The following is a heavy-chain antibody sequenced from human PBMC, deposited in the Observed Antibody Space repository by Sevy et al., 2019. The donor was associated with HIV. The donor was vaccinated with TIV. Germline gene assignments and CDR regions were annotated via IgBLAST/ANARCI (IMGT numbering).Heavy chain of an antibody. CDR1: GFTFDDYA. CDR2: ISLNSGSI. J-gene: IGHJ4*02. Sequence: GGSLRLSCAASGFTFDDYAMHWVRQAPGKGLEWVSGISLNSGSIGNADSVKGRFTISRDNAKNSLYLQMNGLRAEDTALYYCAKESIRVPAGFDYWGQGTLVTVSS. D-gene: IGHD2-2*01. CDR3: AKESIRVPAGFDY. V-gene: IGHV3-9*01.